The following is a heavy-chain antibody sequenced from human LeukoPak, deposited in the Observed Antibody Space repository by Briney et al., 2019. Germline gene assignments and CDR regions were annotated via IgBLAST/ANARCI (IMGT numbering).Heavy chain of an antibody. CDR3: AVPAASFDY. V-gene: IGHV3-30*01. CDR1: GFTFSSYA. J-gene: IGHJ4*02. CDR2: ISYDGSNK. D-gene: IGHD2-2*01. Sequence: RSLRLSCAASGFTFSSYAMHWVRQAPGKGPEWVAVISYDGSNKYYADSVKGRFTISRDNTKNTLYLQMNSLRAEDTAVYYCAVPAASFDYWGQGTLVTVSS.